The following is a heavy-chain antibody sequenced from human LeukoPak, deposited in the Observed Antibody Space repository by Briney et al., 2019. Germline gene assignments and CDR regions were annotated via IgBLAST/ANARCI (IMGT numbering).Heavy chain of an antibody. V-gene: IGHV4-34*01. J-gene: IGHJ4*02. CDR2: INHSGST. CDR3: ARETTTVIYFDY. CDR1: GGSFSGYY. Sequence: SETLSLTCAVYGGSFSGYYWSWIRQPPGKGLEWIGEINHSGSTNYNPSLKSRVTTSVDTSKNQFSLKLSSVTAADTAVYYCARETTTVIYFDYWGQGTLVTVSS. D-gene: IGHD4-17*01.